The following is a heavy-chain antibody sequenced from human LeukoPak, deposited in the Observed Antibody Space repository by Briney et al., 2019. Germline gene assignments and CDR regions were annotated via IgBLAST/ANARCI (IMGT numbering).Heavy chain of an antibody. D-gene: IGHD1-1*01. Sequence: GGSLRLSCAASGFTFSSYEMNWVRQAPGKGLEWVSYISSSGSTIYYADSVKGRFTISRDNAKNSLYLQMNSLRAEDTAVYYCAREFRHNWNEKNWFDPWGQGTLVTVSS. J-gene: IGHJ5*02. CDR3: AREFRHNWNEKNWFDP. CDR2: ISSSGSTI. CDR1: GFTFSSYE. V-gene: IGHV3-48*03.